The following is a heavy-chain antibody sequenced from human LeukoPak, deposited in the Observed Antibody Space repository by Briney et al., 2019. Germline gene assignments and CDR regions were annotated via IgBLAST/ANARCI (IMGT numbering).Heavy chain of an antibody. CDR1: GXSFSTYY. J-gene: IGHJ4*02. CDR3: ARAGANGIEAAGSLRY. Sequence: SSETLSLTCAVSGXSFSTYYWSWIRQPPGKGLEWIGFIYYTGTTNYNPSLKSRVTISVDTSKNQFSLKLSSVTAADTAVYYCARAGANGIEAAGSLRYWGQGTLVTVSS. V-gene: IGHV4-59*01. D-gene: IGHD6-13*01. CDR2: IYYTGTT.